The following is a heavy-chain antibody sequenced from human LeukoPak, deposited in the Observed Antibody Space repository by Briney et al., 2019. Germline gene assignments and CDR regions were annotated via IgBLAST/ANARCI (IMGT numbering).Heavy chain of an antibody. CDR2: INWNGGST. CDR1: GFSFDDYG. D-gene: IGHD6-19*01. J-gene: IGHJ4*02. Sequence: GGSLRLSCAASGFSFDDYGMSWVRQAPGKGLEWVSGINWNGGSTGYADSVKGRFTISRDNAKNSLYLQMNSLRAEDTALYYCARDLGYSSGPNYWGQGTRVTVSS. CDR3: ARDLGYSSGPNY. V-gene: IGHV3-20*04.